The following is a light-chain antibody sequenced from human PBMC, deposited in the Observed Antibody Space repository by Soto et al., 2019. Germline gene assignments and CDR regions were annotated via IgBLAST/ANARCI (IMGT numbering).Light chain of an antibody. V-gene: IGLV2-14*01. CDR1: SSDVGGYNY. J-gene: IGLJ1*01. CDR3: SSYTSSLYV. Sequence: QSALTQPASVSGFPGQSITISCTGTSSDVGGYNYVSWYQQHPGKAPKLMIYDVSNRPSGVSSRFSGSKSGNTASLTISGLQAEDEADYYCSSYTSSLYVFGTGTKVTVL. CDR2: DVS.